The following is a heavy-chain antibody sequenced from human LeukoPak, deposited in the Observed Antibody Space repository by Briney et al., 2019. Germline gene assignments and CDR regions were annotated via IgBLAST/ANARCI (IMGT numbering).Heavy chain of an antibody. D-gene: IGHD3-16*02. V-gene: IGHV3-64D*06. Sequence: GGSLRPSCSASGFTFSSYAMHWVRQAPGKGLEYVSAISSNGGSRYCADSVKGRFTISRDNSKNTLYLQMSSLRAEDTAVYYCVKSTFGGVIYDYWGQGTLVTVSS. CDR3: VKSTFGGVIYDY. J-gene: IGHJ4*02. CDR2: ISSNGGSR. CDR1: GFTFSSYA.